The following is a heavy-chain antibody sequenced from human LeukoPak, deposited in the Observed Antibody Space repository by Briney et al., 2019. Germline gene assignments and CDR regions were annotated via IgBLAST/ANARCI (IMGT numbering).Heavy chain of an antibody. CDR3: ARALPPSVNTPWK. CDR1: GFTFSSYW. J-gene: IGHJ4*02. D-gene: IGHD1-1*01. Sequence: GGSLRLSCAASGFTFSSYWMHWVRQAPGKGLVWVSRISSDGSSTSYADSVKGRFTFFRGNAKNTLYLQMNSLGAEDTAVYYCARALPPSVNTPWKWGQGTQVTVSS. V-gene: IGHV3-74*01. CDR2: ISSDGSST.